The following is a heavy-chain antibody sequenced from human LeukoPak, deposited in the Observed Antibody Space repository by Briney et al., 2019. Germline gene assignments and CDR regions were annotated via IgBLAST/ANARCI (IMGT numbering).Heavy chain of an antibody. Sequence: GGSLRLSCAASGFTFSNYAMNWVRQAPGKGLECVSAITGTGATTFYADSVRGRFTISRDNSKSTLSLQMNSLRAEDTAIYYCATYRQVLLPFESWGQGTLVTVSS. J-gene: IGHJ4*02. CDR2: ITGTGATT. V-gene: IGHV3-23*01. D-gene: IGHD2-8*02. CDR1: GFTFSNYA. CDR3: ATYRQVLLPFES.